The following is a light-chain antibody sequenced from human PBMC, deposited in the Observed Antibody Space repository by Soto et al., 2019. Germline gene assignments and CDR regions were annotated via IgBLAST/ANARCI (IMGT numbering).Light chain of an antibody. CDR3: SSFTISTLVV. CDR2: EVT. V-gene: IGLV2-14*01. J-gene: IGLJ2*01. CDR1: SSDVGGYNY. Sequence: QSALTRPASVSGSPGQSITISCTGSSSDVGGYNYVSWYQQHPGKAPKLMIYEVTNRPSGISNRFSGSKSGNTASLTISGLLAEDEAHYYCSSFTISTLVVFGGGTKLTVL.